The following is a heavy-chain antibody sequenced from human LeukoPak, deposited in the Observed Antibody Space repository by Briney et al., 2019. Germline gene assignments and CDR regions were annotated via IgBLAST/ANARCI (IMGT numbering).Heavy chain of an antibody. V-gene: IGHV1-69*04. J-gene: IGHJ4*02. D-gene: IGHD5-12*01. CDR1: GGTFSSYA. CDR3: AREIVATIPPEY. Sequence: SVKVSCKASGGTFSSYAISWVRQAPGQGLEWMGRIIPILGIANYAQKFQGRVTITADKSTSTAYMELSSLRSEDTAVYYCAREIVATIPPEYWGQGTLVTVSS. CDR2: IIPILGIA.